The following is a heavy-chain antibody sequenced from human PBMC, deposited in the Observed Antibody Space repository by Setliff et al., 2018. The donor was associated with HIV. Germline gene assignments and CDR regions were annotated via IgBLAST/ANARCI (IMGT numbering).Heavy chain of an antibody. J-gene: IGHJ4*02. Sequence: ASVKVSCKTTGYTFSTYPMHWVRQAPGQRLEWMGWINTNTGNPTYAQGFTGRFVFSLDTSVSTAYLQISSLKAEDSAIYYCARVSDTGVDPQTHRDYWGQGTPVTVSS. D-gene: IGHD2-21*01. CDR1: GYTFSTYP. CDR3: ARVSDTGVDPQTHRDY. CDR2: INTNTGNP. V-gene: IGHV7-4-1*02.